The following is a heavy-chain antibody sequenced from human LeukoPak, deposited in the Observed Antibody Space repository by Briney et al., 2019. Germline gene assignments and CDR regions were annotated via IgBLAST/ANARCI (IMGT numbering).Heavy chain of an antibody. CDR1: GYTFTSYD. V-gene: IGHV1-8*01. CDR2: MNPNSGDT. D-gene: IGHD6-13*01. J-gene: IGHJ4*02. CDR3: ARDRERIAAAGDY. Sequence: ASVKVSCKASGYTFTSYDINWVRQATGQGLEWMGWMNPNSGDTGYAQKFQGRVTMTRDTSTSTVYMELSSLRSEDTAVYYCARDRERIAAAGDYWGQGTLVTVSS.